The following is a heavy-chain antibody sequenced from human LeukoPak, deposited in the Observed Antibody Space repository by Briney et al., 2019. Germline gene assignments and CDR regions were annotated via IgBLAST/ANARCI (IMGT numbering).Heavy chain of an antibody. D-gene: IGHD6-25*01. Sequence: GGSLRLSCAASGFIFNNSNMNWVRQAPGKGLEWVSSITSGSSYTFLADSVKGRFTISRDNAKNSLFLQMSSLRAEDTALYYCARFSRLDAFDIWGLGTMVTVSS. CDR1: GFIFNNSN. V-gene: IGHV3-21*01. J-gene: IGHJ3*02. CDR2: ITSGSSYT. CDR3: ARFSRLDAFDI.